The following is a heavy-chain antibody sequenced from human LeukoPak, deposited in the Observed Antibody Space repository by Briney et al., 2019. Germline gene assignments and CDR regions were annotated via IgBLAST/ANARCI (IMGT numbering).Heavy chain of an antibody. D-gene: IGHD4-17*01. V-gene: IGHV1-69*04. CDR3: ARAPLGVTTVRYGMDV. CDR2: IIPILGIA. CDR1: GGTFSSYA. Sequence: ASVKVSCKASGGTFSSYAISWVRQAPGQGLEWMGRIIPILGIANYAQKFQGRVTITADKSTSTAYMELSSLRSEDTAVYYCARAPLGVTTVRYGMDVWGQGTTVTVSS. J-gene: IGHJ6*02.